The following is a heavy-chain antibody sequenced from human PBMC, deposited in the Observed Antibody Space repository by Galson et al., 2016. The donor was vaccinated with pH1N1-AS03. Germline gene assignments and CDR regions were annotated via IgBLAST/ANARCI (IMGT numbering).Heavy chain of an antibody. CDR1: GGTFSGNT. J-gene: IGHJ4*02. V-gene: IGHV1-46*01. D-gene: IGHD3-16*02. CDR2: IDPSGGPT. Sequence: SVKVSCKASGGTFSGNTFTWVRQAPGQGLECMGIIDPSGGPTTYAPKFQGRITITTDPSTSTVYMELVSLRSEDTAVYYCARRYYFDYWGQGTLVTVSS. CDR3: ARRYYFDY.